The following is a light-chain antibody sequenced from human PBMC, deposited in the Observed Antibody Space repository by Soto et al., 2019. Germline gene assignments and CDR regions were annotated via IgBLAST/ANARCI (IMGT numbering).Light chain of an antibody. CDR1: QSVLYSSDNENY. Sequence: DIVMTQSPDSLAVSLGERATINCKSSQSVLYSSDNENYLAWYQQKPGQPPKLLIYWASVRELGVPVRFSGSGSGTDFTLTISSLQAEDVAVYYCQQYYKSPQTFGQGTRVEIK. J-gene: IGKJ1*01. CDR3: QQYYKSPQT. CDR2: WAS. V-gene: IGKV4-1*01.